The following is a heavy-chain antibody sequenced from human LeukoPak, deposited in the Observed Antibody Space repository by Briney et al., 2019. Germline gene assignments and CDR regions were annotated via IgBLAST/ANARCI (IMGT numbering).Heavy chain of an antibody. Sequence: SETLSLTCTVSGGSISCGDYYWSWIRQPPGKGLEWIGYIYYSGTTYYNPSLKSRLTISVDTSKNQFSLKLSSVTAADTAVYYCASGSVTTLLFDFWGQGTLVTVSS. CDR2: IYYSGTT. CDR3: ASGSVTTLLFDF. J-gene: IGHJ4*02. CDR1: GGSISCGDYY. D-gene: IGHD3-10*01. V-gene: IGHV4-30-4*01.